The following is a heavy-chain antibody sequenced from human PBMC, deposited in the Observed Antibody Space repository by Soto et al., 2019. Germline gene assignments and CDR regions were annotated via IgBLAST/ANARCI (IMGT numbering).Heavy chain of an antibody. J-gene: IGHJ3*02. CDR3: ARAQNRVRALNEAFDI. CDR1: GWSVSHHY. CDR2: INHSRRT. Sequence: QVQLQQWGAGLLKPSETLSLTCTVYGWSVSHHYLSWIRQPPGKRLEWIGEINHSRRTNYNPSLKRRVTISVHTAKNQFSLKLTPVTAAVTAVYHCARAQNRVRALNEAFDIWGQGTMVTVSS. V-gene: IGHV4-34*01. D-gene: IGHD3-10*01.